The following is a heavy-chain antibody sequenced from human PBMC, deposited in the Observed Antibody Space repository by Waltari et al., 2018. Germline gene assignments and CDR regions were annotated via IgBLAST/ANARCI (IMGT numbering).Heavy chain of an antibody. V-gene: IGHV3-21*01. CDR1: GFTFSSYS. D-gene: IGHD6-13*01. CDR2: IRSSSSYI. Sequence: EVQLVESGGGLVKPGGSLRLSCAASGFTFSSYSMNWVRQAPGKGLEWVSSIRSSSSYIYYADSVKGRFTISRDNSKNTLYLQMNSLRAEDTAMYYCAKDYSSSWCLNYWGQGTLVTVSS. J-gene: IGHJ4*02. CDR3: AKDYSSSWCLNY.